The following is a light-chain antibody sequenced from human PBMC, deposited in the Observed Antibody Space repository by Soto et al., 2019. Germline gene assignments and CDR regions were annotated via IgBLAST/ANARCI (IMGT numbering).Light chain of an antibody. CDR1: QSVSSI. Sequence: ERVRTQSPATLSVSPGETSTLSCRASQSVSSIVAWYRQKPGQPPRLLIYGASTRATGIPARFSGSGSGTEFTLTINGLQSEDFAVYYCQQYHNWPPYTCDQGTKLEIK. CDR2: GAS. J-gene: IGKJ2*01. V-gene: IGKV3-15*01. CDR3: QQYHNWPPYT.